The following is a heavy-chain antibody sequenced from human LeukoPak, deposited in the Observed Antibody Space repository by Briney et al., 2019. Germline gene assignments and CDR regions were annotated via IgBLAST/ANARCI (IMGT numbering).Heavy chain of an antibody. V-gene: IGHV1-18*01. CDR2: ISTYNGNT. Sequence: GASVKVSCKTSGYTFTSYGISWVRQAPGQGLEWMGWISTYNGNTKYTQKFQGRVTMTRDTSTSTVYMELSSLRSEDTAVYYCARRNKDRYCSRSSCPNWFDPWGQGTLVTVSS. J-gene: IGHJ5*02. CDR3: ARRNKDRYCSRSSCPNWFDP. CDR1: GYTFTSYG. D-gene: IGHD2-15*01.